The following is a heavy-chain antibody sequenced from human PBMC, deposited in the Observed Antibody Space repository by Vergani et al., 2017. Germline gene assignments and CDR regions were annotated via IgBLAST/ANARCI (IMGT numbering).Heavy chain of an antibody. CDR2: TWYDGNNK. J-gene: IGHJ1*01. V-gene: IGHV3-33*01. CDR3: ATKSCGTPGCQIGYFRE. Sequence: QVQLVESGGGVVQPGRSLRLSCAASGFTFNQYGMHWVRQAPGKGLEWVAVTWYDGNNKQYADSVKGRFTISRDNSKRTMYLQMNILRDEDTGVYYCATKSCGTPGCQIGYFREWGQGTLVTVSS. CDR1: GFTFNQYG. D-gene: IGHD1-1*01.